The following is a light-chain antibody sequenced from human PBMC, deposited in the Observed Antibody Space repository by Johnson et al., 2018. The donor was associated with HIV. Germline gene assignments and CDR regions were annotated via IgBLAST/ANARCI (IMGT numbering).Light chain of an antibody. V-gene: IGLV1-51*02. Sequence: QSVLTQPPSVSAAPGQKVTISCSGSSSNIGNNYVSWYQQLPGTAPKLLIYENNKRPPGIPYRLSGSKSGTSGTLGIPGPQPGYEADYYCGTWDSRLSAQYVFGSGTKVTVL. CDR1: SSNIGNNY. CDR2: ENN. J-gene: IGLJ1*01. CDR3: GTWDSRLSAQYV.